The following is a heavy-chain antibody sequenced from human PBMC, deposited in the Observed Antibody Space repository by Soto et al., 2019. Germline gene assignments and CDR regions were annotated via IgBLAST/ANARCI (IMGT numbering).Heavy chain of an antibody. D-gene: IGHD6-19*01. J-gene: IGHJ4*02. CDR3: ARAERIGSGPIDY. CDR1: GGTFSSYA. CDR2: IIPIFGTA. Sequence: SVKVSCKASGGTFSSYAISWVRQAPGQGLEWMGGIIPIFGTANYAQKFQGRVTITADESTSTAHMELSSLRSEDTAVYYCARAERIGSGPIDYWGQGTLVTVSS. V-gene: IGHV1-69*13.